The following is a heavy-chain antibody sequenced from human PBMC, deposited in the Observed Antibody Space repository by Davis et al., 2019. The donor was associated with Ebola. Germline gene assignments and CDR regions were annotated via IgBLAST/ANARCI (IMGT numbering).Heavy chain of an antibody. D-gene: IGHD5-18*01. CDR1: GFTSGRYA. CDR2: ITDTGGRT. J-gene: IGHJ4*02. CDR3: ARIQLWLFNY. V-gene: IGHV3-23*01. Sequence: GESLKISCAASGFTSGRYAMSWVRQAPGKGLEWVAAITDTGGRTHYADSVKGRFTISRDNSKNTLYLQMNSLRAEDTAVYYCARIQLWLFNYWGQGTLVTVSS.